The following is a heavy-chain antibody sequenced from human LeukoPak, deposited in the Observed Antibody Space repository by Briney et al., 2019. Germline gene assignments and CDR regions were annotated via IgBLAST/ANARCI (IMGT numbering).Heavy chain of an antibody. CDR1: GYTFTSYY. CDR2: INPSGGST. J-gene: IGHJ3*02. D-gene: IGHD3-22*01. Sequence: ASVKVSCKASGYTFTSYYMHWVRQAPGQGLEWMGIINPSGGSTSYAQKFQGRVTMTRDTSTSTVYMELSSLRSEDTAVYYCARQRTSRQWVVRPSLDAFDIWGQGTMVTVSS. CDR3: ARQRTSRQWVVRPSLDAFDI. V-gene: IGHV1-46*01.